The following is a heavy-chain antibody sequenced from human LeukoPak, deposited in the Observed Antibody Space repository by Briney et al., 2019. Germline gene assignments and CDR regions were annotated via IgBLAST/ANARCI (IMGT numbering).Heavy chain of an antibody. D-gene: IGHD3-22*01. CDR3: TRARNYYDSYYYYYMDV. CDR2: IRSKAYGGTT. J-gene: IGHJ6*03. CDR1: GFTFSSYS. V-gene: IGHV3-49*04. Sequence: GGSLRLSCAASGFTFSSYSMNWVRQAPGKGLEWVGFIRSKAYGGTTEYAASVKGRFTISRDDSKSIAYLQMNSLKTEDTAVYYCTRARNYYDSYYYYYMDVWGKGTTVTISS.